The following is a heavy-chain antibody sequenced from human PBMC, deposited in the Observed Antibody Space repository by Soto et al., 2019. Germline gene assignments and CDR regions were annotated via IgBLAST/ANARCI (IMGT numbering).Heavy chain of an antibody. D-gene: IGHD3-9*01. Sequence: WASVKVSCKASGYTFTGYDINWVRQATGQGLEWMGWVNPNSGNTGYAQKFQGRVTMTRNTSISTAYMELSSLRSEDTAVYYCASAYYDILTGYRPWYYYGMDVWGQGTTVTVSS. V-gene: IGHV1-8*01. CDR3: ASAYYDILTGYRPWYYYGMDV. CDR2: VNPNSGNT. CDR1: GYTFTGYD. J-gene: IGHJ6*02.